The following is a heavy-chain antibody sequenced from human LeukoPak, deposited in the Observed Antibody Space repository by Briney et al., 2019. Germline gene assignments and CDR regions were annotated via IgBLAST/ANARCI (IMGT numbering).Heavy chain of an antibody. CDR2: MNPNSGNT. CDR1: GYTFTSYD. J-gene: IGHJ4*02. Sequence: GASVKVSCKASGYTFTSYDINWVRQAPGQGLEWMGWMNPNSGNTGYAQKFQGRVTITRNTSISTAYMELSSLRSEDTAVYYCARESVWGSYRAFDYWGQGTLVTVSS. CDR3: ARESVWGSYRAFDY. D-gene: IGHD3-16*02. V-gene: IGHV1-8*01.